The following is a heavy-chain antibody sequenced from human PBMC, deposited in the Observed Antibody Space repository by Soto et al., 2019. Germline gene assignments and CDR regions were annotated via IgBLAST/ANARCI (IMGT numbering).Heavy chain of an antibody. J-gene: IGHJ4*02. CDR1: GFTFSSYA. V-gene: IGHV3-23*01. CDR2: ISGSGGST. Sequence: EVQLLESGGGLVQPGGSLRLSCAASGFTFSSYAMSWVRQAPGKGLEWVSAISGSGGSTYYADSVKGRFTISRDNSKNTLYLQMNSLRAEHTAVYYCAKVRGGSYYPFDYWGQGTLVTVSS. CDR3: AKVRGGSYYPFDY. D-gene: IGHD1-26*01.